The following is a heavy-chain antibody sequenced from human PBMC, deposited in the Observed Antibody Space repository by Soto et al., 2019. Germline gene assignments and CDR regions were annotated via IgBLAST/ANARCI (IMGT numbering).Heavy chain of an antibody. CDR2: IIPIFGTA. CDR3: ARGNRNKFLLGYYYGMDV. CDR1: GVTFSSYA. D-gene: IGHD1-26*01. Sequence: QVQLVQSGAEVKKPGSSVKVSCKASGVTFSSYAISWVRQAPGQGLEWMGGIIPIFGTAKYAQKFQGRVTITADESTSTAYMELSSLRSADTAVYYCARGNRNKFLLGYYYGMDVWGQGTTVTVSS. V-gene: IGHV1-69*01. J-gene: IGHJ6*02.